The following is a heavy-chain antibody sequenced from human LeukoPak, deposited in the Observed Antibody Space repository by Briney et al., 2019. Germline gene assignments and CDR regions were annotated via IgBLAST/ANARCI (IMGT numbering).Heavy chain of an antibody. V-gene: IGHV4-61*02. Sequence: SETLSLTCTVSVGSISSGSHYWHWIRQPAGKGLEWIGRIYYNGSTNYNPSLKSRVTISVDTSKNQFSLRLSSVTAADTAVYYCARFLSSGYSAQYYFYMDVWGKGIGVTVSS. CDR1: VGSISSGSHY. CDR2: IYYNGST. D-gene: IGHD3-22*01. CDR3: ARFLSSGYSAQYYFYMDV. J-gene: IGHJ6*03.